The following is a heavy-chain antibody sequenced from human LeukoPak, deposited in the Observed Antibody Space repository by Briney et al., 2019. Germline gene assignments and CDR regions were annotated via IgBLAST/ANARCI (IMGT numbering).Heavy chain of an antibody. D-gene: IGHD6-6*01. CDR3: ARPNKAAQYGPFDY. CDR2: IIPVYGTA. CDR1: GGTFTNYA. J-gene: IGHJ4*02. Sequence: SVKVSCKASGGTFTNYATSWVRQAPGQGLEWMGGIIPVYGTASYAQNFQGKVTITTDESTSTSYLELSSLRSEDTAVYYCARPNKAAQYGPFDYWGQGTLVTVSS. V-gene: IGHV1-69*05.